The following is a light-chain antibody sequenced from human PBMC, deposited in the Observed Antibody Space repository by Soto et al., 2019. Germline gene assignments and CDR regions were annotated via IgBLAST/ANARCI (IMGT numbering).Light chain of an antibody. J-gene: IGKJ4*02. V-gene: IGKV1-5*01. CDR2: EAS. CDR1: QSISTW. CDR3: QQYNSSPLT. Sequence: DIQMNQSPSPLFATVGDRVTNTCRANQSISTWLAWYQQKPGKAPKLLIYEASTLESGVPSRFSAGGSGADFTLIISSLQPDDFATYYCQQYNSSPLTFGGGTKVDIK.